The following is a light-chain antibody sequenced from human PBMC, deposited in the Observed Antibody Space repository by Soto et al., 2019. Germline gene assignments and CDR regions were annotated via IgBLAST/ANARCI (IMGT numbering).Light chain of an antibody. CDR2: GAS. V-gene: IGKV3-20*01. CDR3: QQYGSSPL. J-gene: IGKJ2*01. CDR1: QSVSSY. Sequence: EIVLTQSPGTLSLSPGERATLSCRASQSVSSYLAWYQQKPGQAPSILIYGASSRATGIPDRFSGSGSGTDFTLTISRLEPEDFAVYYCQQYGSSPLFGQGTKLEIK.